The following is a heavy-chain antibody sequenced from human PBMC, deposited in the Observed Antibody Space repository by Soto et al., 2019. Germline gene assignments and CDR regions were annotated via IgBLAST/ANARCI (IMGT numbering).Heavy chain of an antibody. CDR1: GDSSSSGYH. Sequence: LSLTCAVSGDSSSSGYHWAWIRQSPGKGLELVASIYHTGTTYYNPSLTSRVTISVDTSRNQFSLKLSSVTAADSAVYYCARTDPVGYYPYFGQGKMVTVSS. J-gene: IGHJ4*02. CDR3: ARTDPVGYYPY. D-gene: IGHD3-3*01. CDR2: IYHTGTT. V-gene: IGHV4-38-2*01.